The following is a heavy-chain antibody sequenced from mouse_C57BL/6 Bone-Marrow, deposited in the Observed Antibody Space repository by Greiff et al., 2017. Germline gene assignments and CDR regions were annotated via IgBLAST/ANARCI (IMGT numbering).Heavy chain of an antibody. CDR1: GFTFSSYG. Sequence: EVQLVESGGDLVKPGGSLKLSCAASGFTFSSYGMSWVRQTPDKRLEWVATISSGGSYTYYPDSVKGRFTISRDNAKNTLYLQMSSLKSEDTAMYYCARNGPGFAYWGQGTLVTVSA. CDR3: ARNGPGFAY. CDR2: ISSGGSYT. V-gene: IGHV5-6*01. J-gene: IGHJ3*01. D-gene: IGHD1-1*02.